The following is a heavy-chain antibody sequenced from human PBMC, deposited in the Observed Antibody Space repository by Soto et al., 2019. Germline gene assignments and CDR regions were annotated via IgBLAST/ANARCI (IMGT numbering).Heavy chain of an antibody. D-gene: IGHD3-22*01. J-gene: IGHJ3*02. Sequence: SETLSLTCTVSGGSISSGGYYWSWIRQHPGKGLEWIGYIYYSGSTYYNPSLKSRVTISVDTSKNQFSLKLSSVTAADTAVYYCARGYDSSGYYRDAFDIWGQGTMVTVSS. CDR3: ARGYDSSGYYRDAFDI. CDR1: GGSISSGGYY. CDR2: IYYSGST. V-gene: IGHV4-31*03.